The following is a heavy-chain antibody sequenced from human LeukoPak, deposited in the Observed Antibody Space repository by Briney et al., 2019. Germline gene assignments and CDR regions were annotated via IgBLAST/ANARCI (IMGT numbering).Heavy chain of an antibody. V-gene: IGHV4-39*01. CDR2: IFYSGTT. J-gene: IGHJ4*02. D-gene: IGHD1-26*01. CDR1: VGSISSSSYY. Sequence: SETLSLTCTVSVGSISSSSYYWGWIRQPPGKGLEWIGNIFYSGTTYYNPSLKSRVTISVDTSKNQFSLKMRSVTAADTAVYYCARVLRGGTYYFDYWGQGTLVTVSS. CDR3: ARVLRGGTYYFDY.